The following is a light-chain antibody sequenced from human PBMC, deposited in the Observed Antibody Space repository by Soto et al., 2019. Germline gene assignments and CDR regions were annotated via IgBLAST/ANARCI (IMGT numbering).Light chain of an antibody. V-gene: IGLV2-8*01. J-gene: IGLJ3*02. CDR1: SSDVGAYNY. CDR2: EGS. Sequence: QSVLTQPPSASGSPGQSVTISCTGTSSDVGAYNYVSWYQQYPGKAPKLMIYEGSKRPSGVPDRFSGSNSGKTASLTVSGLQPEDEADYYCASDAGSNLLVFGGGTKVTVL. CDR3: ASDAGSNLLV.